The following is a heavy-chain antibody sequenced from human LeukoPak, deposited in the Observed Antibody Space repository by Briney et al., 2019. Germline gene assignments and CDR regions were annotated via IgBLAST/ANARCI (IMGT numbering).Heavy chain of an antibody. CDR1: GFTFSRLW. J-gene: IGHJ3*02. D-gene: IGHD5-24*01. CDR3: ARDTISAAGAFDI. V-gene: IGHV3-7*01. CDR2: IKDGGSEQ. Sequence: QPGGSLRLSCAASGFTFSRLWMSWVRQAPGKGLEWVANIKDGGSEQYYVDSVKGRFTISRDDAENSLHLQMNSLRAEDTAVYYCARDTISAAGAFDIWGQGTMVTVSS.